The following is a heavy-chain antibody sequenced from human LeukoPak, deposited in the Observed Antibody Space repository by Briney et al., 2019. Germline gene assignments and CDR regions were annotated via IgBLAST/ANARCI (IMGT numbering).Heavy chain of an antibody. CDR2: IKEDGSEK. D-gene: IGHD1-26*01. CDR3: VKDSPPRYSGSPPAY. J-gene: IGHJ4*02. Sequence: GGSLRLSCAASTFTFSNYWMSWVRQAPGKGLEWVANIKEDGSEKDYVDSVKGRFTISRDNAKNSLYLQMNSLRADDTAVYYCVKDSPPRYSGSPPAYWGQGTLVTVSS. V-gene: IGHV3-7*03. CDR1: TFTFSNYW.